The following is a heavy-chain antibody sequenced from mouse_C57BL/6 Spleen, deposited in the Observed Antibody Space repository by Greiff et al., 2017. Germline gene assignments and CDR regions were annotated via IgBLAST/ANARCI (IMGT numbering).Heavy chain of an antibody. D-gene: IGHD1-1*01. CDR3: AREGTTVVGY. Sequence: QVQLQQPGAELVRPGTSVKLSCKASGYTFTSYWMHWVKQRPGQGLEWIGVIDPSDSYTNYNQKFKGKATLTVDTSSSTAYMQLSSLTSEDSAVYDCAREGTTVVGYWGQGTTLTVSS. V-gene: IGHV1-59*01. CDR2: IDPSDSYT. CDR1: GYTFTSYW. J-gene: IGHJ2*01.